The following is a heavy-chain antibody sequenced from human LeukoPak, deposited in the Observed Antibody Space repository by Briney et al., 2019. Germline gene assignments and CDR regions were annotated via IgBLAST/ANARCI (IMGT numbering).Heavy chain of an antibody. CDR2: IWYDGSNK. V-gene: IGHV3-33*01. J-gene: IGHJ4*02. CDR1: GFTFSSYG. Sequence: PGGSLRLSCAASGFTFSSYGMHWVRQAPGKGLEWVAVIWYDGSNKYYADSVKGRFTISRDNSKNTLYLQMNSLRAEDTAVYYCARDQVDTAMDPYYFDYWGQGTLVTVSS. CDR3: ARDQVDTAMDPYYFDY. D-gene: IGHD5-18*01.